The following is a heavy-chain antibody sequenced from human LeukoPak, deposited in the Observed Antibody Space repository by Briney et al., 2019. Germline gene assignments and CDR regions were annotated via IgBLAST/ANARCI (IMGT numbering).Heavy chain of an antibody. CDR1: GYTFTTYA. CDR2: INTNTGNP. V-gene: IGHV7-4-1*02. Sequence: ASVKVSCKASGYTFTTYAMNWVRQAPGQGPEWMGWINTNTGNPTYAQGFTGRFVFSVDTSVSTAYLQISSLKAEDTAVYYCATPPGIAAPSGYYFDHWGQGTLVTVSS. D-gene: IGHD6-13*01. CDR3: ATPPGIAAPSGYYFDH. J-gene: IGHJ4*02.